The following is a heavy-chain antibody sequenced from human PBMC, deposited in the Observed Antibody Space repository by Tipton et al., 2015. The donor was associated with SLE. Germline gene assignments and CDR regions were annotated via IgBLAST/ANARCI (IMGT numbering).Heavy chain of an antibody. Sequence: TLSLTCAVFGGSFSTYHWSWIRQPPGKGLEWIGEINQSGSTNYNPSLKSRVTISRDTSEKQVSLKLTSVPAADTAVYYCARATYFYGLESYPSFDPWGQGILVTVSS. V-gene: IGHV4-34*01. CDR1: GGSFSTYH. J-gene: IGHJ5*02. CDR3: ARATYFYGLESYPSFDP. D-gene: IGHD3-10*01. CDR2: INQSGST.